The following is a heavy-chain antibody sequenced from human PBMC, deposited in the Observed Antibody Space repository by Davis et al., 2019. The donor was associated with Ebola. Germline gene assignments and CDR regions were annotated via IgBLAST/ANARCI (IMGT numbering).Heavy chain of an antibody. CDR3: ARSRGITWFDP. CDR2: INHSGST. Sequence: MPSETLSLTCAVSGGSFSGYYWSWIRQPPGKGLAWIGEINHSGSTNYNPSLKSRVTISVDTSKHQFSLKLSSVTAADTAVYYCARSRGITWFDPWGQGTLVTVSS. CDR1: GGSFSGYY. D-gene: IGHD1-14*01. J-gene: IGHJ5*02. V-gene: IGHV4-34*01.